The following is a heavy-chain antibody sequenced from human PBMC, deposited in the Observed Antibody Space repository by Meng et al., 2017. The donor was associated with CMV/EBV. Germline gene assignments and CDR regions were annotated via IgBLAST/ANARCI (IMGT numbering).Heavy chain of an antibody. J-gene: IGHJ4*02. V-gene: IGHV3-30*04. CDR1: GFTFSSYA. CDR2: ISYDGSNK. Sequence: GGSLRLSCAASGFTFSSYAMHWVRQAPGKGLEWVAVISYDGSNKYYADSVKGRFTISRDNSKSTLYLQMNSLRAEDTAVYYCARAEAGIAVAGTQDYWGQGTLVTVSS. CDR3: ARAEAGIAVAGTQDY. D-gene: IGHD6-19*01.